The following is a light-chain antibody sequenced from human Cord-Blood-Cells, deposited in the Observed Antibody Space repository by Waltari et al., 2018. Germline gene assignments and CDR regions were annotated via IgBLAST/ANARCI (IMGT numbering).Light chain of an antibody. CDR3: CSYAGSYTWV. J-gene: IGLJ3*02. CDR1: SSDVGGYNY. V-gene: IGLV2-11*01. Sequence: QSALTQPRSVPGSPGQPVTISCTGTSSDVGGYNYVSWYQQHPGKAPQLMIYAVSKRPYRGPDRFSGSKAGNTASLDNSWLQAEDEADYYCCSYAGSYTWVFGGGTKLTVL. CDR2: AVS.